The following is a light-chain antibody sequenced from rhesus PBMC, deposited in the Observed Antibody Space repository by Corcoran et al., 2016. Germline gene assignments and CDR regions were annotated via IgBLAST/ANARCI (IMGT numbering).Light chain of an antibody. V-gene: IGLV7-71*01. Sequence: QAVVTQESSLTVSPGGTVTLTCGSSTGAVTSYNYPTWLQQKPGQAPRGLIYNINVKLSWTPDRFSGSLTGGKAVLTLSGAQPADEADYYCLLFDRGSASFGGGTRLTVL. CDR2: NIN. CDR3: LLFDRGSAS. CDR1: TGAVTSYNY. J-gene: IGLJ2*01.